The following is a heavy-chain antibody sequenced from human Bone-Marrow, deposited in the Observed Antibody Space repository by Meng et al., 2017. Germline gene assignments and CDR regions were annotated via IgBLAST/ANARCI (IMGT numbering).Heavy chain of an antibody. CDR2: IHYSGMM. Sequence: QLQLQESVPGLVKPSETLSLTCTVSGCSISSSSYYWGWIRQPPGKGLEWIGNIHYSGMMYYNPSLRSRITISVDTSRNQFSLNLNSVTAADTAVYYCARRARYYDFRVDPWGQGSLVTVSS. J-gene: IGHJ5*02. V-gene: IGHV4-39*01. CDR3: ARRARYYDFRVDP. CDR1: GCSISSSSYY. D-gene: IGHD3-3*01.